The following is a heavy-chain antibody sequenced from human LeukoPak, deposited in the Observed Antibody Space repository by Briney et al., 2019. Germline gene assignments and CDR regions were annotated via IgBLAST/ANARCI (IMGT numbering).Heavy chain of an antibody. V-gene: IGHV4-39*01. CDR3: ARRRYYDGSGYLE. CDR2: IYYSGRT. J-gene: IGHJ1*01. D-gene: IGHD3-22*01. CDR1: GDSVSRSDSY. Sequence: PPETLSLTCSVSGDSVSRSDSYWDWIRQPPGTGLEWIGTIYYSGRTYYSPSLKSRVTMSVDPSNNQFSLTLRSVTAADTAVYYCARRRYYDGSGYLEWGQGTLLSVSS.